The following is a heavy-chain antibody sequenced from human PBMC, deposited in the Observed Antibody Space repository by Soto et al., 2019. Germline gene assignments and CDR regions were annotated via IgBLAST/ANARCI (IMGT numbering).Heavy chain of an antibody. V-gene: IGHV4-30-4*01. CDR2: IYHSGTT. D-gene: IGHD6-6*01. J-gene: IGHJ5*02. CDR3: ARAAFSSSAYNWFDP. Sequence: SETLSLTCTVSGGSISSGDYYWSWIRQPPGRGLDWIGYIYHSGTTFYTPSLKSRVTISVDTSKNQFSLKLSSATAADTAVYYCARAAFSSSAYNWFDPWGQGTLVTVSS. CDR1: GGSISSGDYY.